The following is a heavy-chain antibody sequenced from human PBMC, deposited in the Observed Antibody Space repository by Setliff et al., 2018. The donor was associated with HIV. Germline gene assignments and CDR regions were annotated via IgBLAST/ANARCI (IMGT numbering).Heavy chain of an antibody. CDR3: VRGLERTNTLFGVVSIRFDP. V-gene: IGHV3-7*03. Sequence: PGESLKISCAASGFTFSDYWMSWVRQAPGKGLEWVATINEDGSKRYHGASVWGRLTISRDNAKKSLYLQMNSLRADDTAVYYCVRGLERTNTLFGVVSIRFDPWGQGTLGTSPQ. CDR2: INEDGSKR. J-gene: IGHJ5*02. D-gene: IGHD3-3*01. CDR1: GFTFSDYW.